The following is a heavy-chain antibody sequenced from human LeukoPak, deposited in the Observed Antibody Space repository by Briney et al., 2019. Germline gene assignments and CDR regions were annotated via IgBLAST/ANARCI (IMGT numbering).Heavy chain of an antibody. CDR3: ARLGLSNCSGGSCYSAGAFDI. Sequence: GESLKISCKGSGYSFTSYWIGWVHQLPGKGLELMGIFYPGDSDTRYSPSFQGQVTISADKSISTAYLQWSSLKASDTAMYYCARLGLSNCSGGSCYSAGAFDIWGQGTMVTVSS. V-gene: IGHV5-51*07. CDR1: GYSFTSYW. CDR2: FYPGDSDT. D-gene: IGHD2-15*01. J-gene: IGHJ3*02.